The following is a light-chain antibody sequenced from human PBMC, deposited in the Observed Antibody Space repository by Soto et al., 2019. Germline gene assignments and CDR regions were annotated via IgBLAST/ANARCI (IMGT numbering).Light chain of an antibody. CDR1: QSVLYSSNNKNY. CDR3: QQYYSTPAWT. V-gene: IGKV4-1*01. CDR2: WAS. Sequence: DIVMTQSPDSLAVSLGERATINCKSSQSVLYSSNNKNYLAWYQQKPGQPPKLLIYWASTRESGVPDRFSGTRSGTDFTLTIRSLQAEDVAVYYCQQYYSTPAWTFGQGTKVEIK. J-gene: IGKJ1*01.